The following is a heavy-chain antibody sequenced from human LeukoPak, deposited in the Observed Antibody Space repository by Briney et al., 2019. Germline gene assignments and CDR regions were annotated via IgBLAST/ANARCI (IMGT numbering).Heavy chain of an antibody. CDR2: IYPGDSDT. CDR3: ARQLGPAAMRNWFDP. CDR1: GYSFTSYW. J-gene: IGHJ5*02. D-gene: IGHD2-2*01. Sequence: PGESLKISCKGSGYSFTSYWIGWVRQMPGKGLEWMGIIYPGDSDTRHSPSFQGQVTISADKSISTAYLQWSSLKASDTAMYYCARQLGPAAMRNWFDPWGQGTLVTVSS. V-gene: IGHV5-51*01.